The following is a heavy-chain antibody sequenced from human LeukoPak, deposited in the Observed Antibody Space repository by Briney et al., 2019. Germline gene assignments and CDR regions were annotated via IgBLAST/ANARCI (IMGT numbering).Heavy chain of an antibody. D-gene: IGHD6-13*01. J-gene: IGHJ4*02. Sequence: KPGGSLRLSCAASGFTFSDYYMSWIRQAPGKGLEWVSDISSSGSAIYYADSVKGRFTISRDNAKNSLYLQMDSLRAEDTAPYYCARDKAGVIAAGNFDYWGQGTLVTVSS. CDR1: GFTFSDYY. CDR2: ISSSGSAI. V-gene: IGHV3-11*04. CDR3: ARDKAGVIAAGNFDY.